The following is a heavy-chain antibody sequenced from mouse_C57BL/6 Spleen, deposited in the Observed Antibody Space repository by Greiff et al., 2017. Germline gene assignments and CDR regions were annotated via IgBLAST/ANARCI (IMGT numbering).Heavy chain of an antibody. V-gene: IGHV1-52*01. J-gene: IGHJ3*01. Sequence: QVQLQQPGAELVRPGSSVKLSCKASGYTFTSYWMHWVKQRPIQGLEWIGNIDPSDSETHYNQKFKDKATLTVDKSSSTVYLQLSSLTSDDSEVYYCARGDYGWFAYWGQGTLVTVSA. D-gene: IGHD2-4*01. CDR3: ARGDYGWFAY. CDR2: IDPSDSET. CDR1: GYTFTSYW.